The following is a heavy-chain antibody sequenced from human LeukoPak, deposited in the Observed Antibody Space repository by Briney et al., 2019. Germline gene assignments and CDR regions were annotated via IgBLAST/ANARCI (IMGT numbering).Heavy chain of an antibody. Sequence: SETLSLTCTVSGGSISSSSYYWGWLRQPPGKGLEGIGRIYYSGSTYYNPSLKSRLTISVDTSKNQFSLKLSSVTAADTAVYYCARPGGSGRSSGWYARWFDPWGQGTLVTVSS. CDR2: IYYSGST. J-gene: IGHJ5*02. D-gene: IGHD6-19*01. CDR1: GGSISSSSYY. V-gene: IGHV4-39*01. CDR3: ARPGGSGRSSGWYARWFDP.